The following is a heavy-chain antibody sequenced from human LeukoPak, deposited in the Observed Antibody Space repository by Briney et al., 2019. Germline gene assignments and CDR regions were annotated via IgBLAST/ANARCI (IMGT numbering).Heavy chain of an antibody. Sequence: SETPSLTCTVSGGSISSYYWSWIRQPPGKGLEWIGYIYYSGSTNYNPSLKSRVTISVDTSKNQFSLKLSSVTAADPAVYYCARGGGSCSYYYHMDVRGKRTTVTV. CDR3: ARGGGSCSYYYHMDV. J-gene: IGHJ6*03. V-gene: IGHV4-59*01. CDR1: GGSISSYY. D-gene: IGHD6-19*01. CDR2: IYYSGST.